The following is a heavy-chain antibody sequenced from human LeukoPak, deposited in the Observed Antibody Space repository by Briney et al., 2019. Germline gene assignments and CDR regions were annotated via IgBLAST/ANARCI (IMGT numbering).Heavy chain of an antibody. Sequence: GGSLRLSCAASGFIFNKNWMSWVRQAPGKGLEWVANINEDGSEKNYVDSVKGRFTISRDNAKTSLYLQMNSLRVEDTAVYYCVPVPEYGESGGGQGALVTVSS. CDR1: GFIFNKNW. D-gene: IGHD4-17*01. J-gene: IGHJ4*02. CDR3: VPVPEYGESG. V-gene: IGHV3-7*01. CDR2: INEDGSEK.